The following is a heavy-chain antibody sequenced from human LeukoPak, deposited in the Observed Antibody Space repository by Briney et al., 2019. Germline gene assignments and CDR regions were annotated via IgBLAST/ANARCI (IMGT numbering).Heavy chain of an antibody. CDR2: IYHSGST. V-gene: IGHV4-38-2*02. CDR1: GFTFSSYA. D-gene: IGHD6-13*01. J-gene: IGHJ4*02. Sequence: PGGSLRLSCTASGFTFSSYAMSWIRQPPGKGLEWIGSIYHSGSTYYNPSLKSRVTISVDTSKNQFSLKLSSVTAADTAVYYCARQQLGGIDYWGQGTLVTASS. CDR3: ARQQLGGIDY.